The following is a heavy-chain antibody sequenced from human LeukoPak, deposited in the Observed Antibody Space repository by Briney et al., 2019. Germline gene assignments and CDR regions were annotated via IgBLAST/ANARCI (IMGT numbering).Heavy chain of an antibody. Sequence: QSGGSLRLSCAASRFTFSNYGMYWVRQAPGKGLEWVAVIWSDGTNRLHADSVKGRFTISRDNAKNSLYLQMNSLRAEDTAVYYCARDKNGVFDIWGQGTMVTVSS. CDR1: RFTFSNYG. D-gene: IGHD3-3*01. J-gene: IGHJ3*02. CDR3: ARDKNGVFDI. V-gene: IGHV3-33*01. CDR2: IWSDGTNR.